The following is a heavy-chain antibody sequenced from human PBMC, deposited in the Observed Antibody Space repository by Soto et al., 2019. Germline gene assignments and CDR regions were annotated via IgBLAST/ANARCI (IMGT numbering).Heavy chain of an antibody. J-gene: IGHJ6*04. CDR2: INGYNGNT. CDR1: GYTFSDYG. D-gene: IGHD3-10*01. Sequence: QVQLVESGGEVKKPGASVKVACKVSGYTFSDYGIAWVRQAPGQGLEWMGWINGYNGNTNLEQKFQGRVTMTRDTSTKTFYMELRSLRSDDTATYFCARDSTYYYGSETYQSRGLDVWGKGTTVTVSA. V-gene: IGHV1-18*01. CDR3: ARDSTYYYGSETYQSRGLDV.